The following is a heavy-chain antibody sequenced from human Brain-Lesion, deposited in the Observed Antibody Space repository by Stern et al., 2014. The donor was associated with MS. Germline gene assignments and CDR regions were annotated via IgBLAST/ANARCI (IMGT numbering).Heavy chain of an antibody. CDR1: GYTLTELS. Sequence: VQLLQSGAEVKKPGASVKVSCKVSGYTLTELSMHWVRQAPRKGLEWMGGFDREDGETIYAQKFQGRVTMTEDTSTDTAYMELSSLRSEDTAVYYCATLSPGAGGNYYRHFDYWGQGTLVTVSS. CDR2: FDREDGET. J-gene: IGHJ4*02. V-gene: IGHV1-24*01. D-gene: IGHD1-26*01. CDR3: ATLSPGAGGNYYRHFDY.